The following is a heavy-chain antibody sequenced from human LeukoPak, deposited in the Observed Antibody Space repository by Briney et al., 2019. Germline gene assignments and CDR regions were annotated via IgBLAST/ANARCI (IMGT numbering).Heavy chain of an antibody. CDR3: AKDTGITPSGISGFFDF. CDR2: ISGDGDST. CDR1: GFSFDDYA. V-gene: IGHV3-43*02. J-gene: IGHJ4*02. D-gene: IGHD6-13*01. Sequence: GGSLRLSCAASGFSFDDYAMHSVRQAPGKGLEWVSLISGDGDSTYYADSVKGRFTISRDNSKDSLYLQMNSLRTEDTALYYCAKDTGITPSGISGFFDFWGQGTLVTVSS.